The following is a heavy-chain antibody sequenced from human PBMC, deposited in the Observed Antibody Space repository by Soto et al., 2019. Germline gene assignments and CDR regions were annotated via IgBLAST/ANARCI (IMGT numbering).Heavy chain of an antibody. D-gene: IGHD6-13*01. J-gene: IGHJ6*02. CDR3: TTTDYSSPNYYGMDV. CDR2: IKSKTDGGTA. Sequence: PGGSLRLSCAASGFTFSNVWMNWVRQAPGKGLEWVGRIKSKTDGGTADYAAPVKGRFTISRDDPKNTLYLQMNNLKTEDTAVYYCTTTDYSSPNYYGMDVWGQGTTVTVSS. CDR1: GFTFSNVW. V-gene: IGHV3-15*07.